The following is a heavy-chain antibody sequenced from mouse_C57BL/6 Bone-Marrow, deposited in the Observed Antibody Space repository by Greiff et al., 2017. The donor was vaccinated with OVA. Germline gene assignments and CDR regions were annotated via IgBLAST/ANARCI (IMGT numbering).Heavy chain of an antibody. CDR1: GYTFTSYW. CDR3: ARGGGLYDGYPTWFAY. CDR2: IYPGSGST. D-gene: IGHD2-3*01. J-gene: IGHJ3*01. Sequence: QVQLQQPGAELVKPEASVKMSCKASGYTFTSYWITWVKQRPGQGLEWIGDIYPGSGSTNYNEKFKSKATLTVDTSSSTAYMQLSSLTSEGSAVYDCARGGGLYDGYPTWFAYWGQGTLVTVSA. V-gene: IGHV1-55*01.